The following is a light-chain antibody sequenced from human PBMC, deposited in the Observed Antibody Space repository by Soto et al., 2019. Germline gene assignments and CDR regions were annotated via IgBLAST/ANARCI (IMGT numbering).Light chain of an antibody. CDR2: DAS. V-gene: IGKV3-20*01. J-gene: IGKJ2*01. CDR3: QLYGISPRT. Sequence: EIVVTQSPGTLSLSPGERATLSCRASQSVSSSYLAWYQHKPGQAPRLLIYDASSRATGIPDRFSGSGSGTDFTLTISRLEPEDFAVYYCQLYGISPRTFGQGTKLEIK. CDR1: QSVSSSY.